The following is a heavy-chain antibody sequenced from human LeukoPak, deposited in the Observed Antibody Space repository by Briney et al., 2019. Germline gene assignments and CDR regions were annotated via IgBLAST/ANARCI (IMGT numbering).Heavy chain of an antibody. V-gene: IGHV3-21*01. CDR3: ARDYSSTSCYTGRC. CDR2: ISSSSSYI. CDR1: GFTFSSYS. J-gene: IGHJ4*02. D-gene: IGHD2-2*02. Sequence: GGSLRLSCAASGFTFSSYSMNWVRQAPGKGREGGSSISSSSSYIYYADSVKGRFTISRDNAKNSLYLQMNSLRAEDTAVYYCARDYSSTSCYTGRCWGQGTLVTVSS.